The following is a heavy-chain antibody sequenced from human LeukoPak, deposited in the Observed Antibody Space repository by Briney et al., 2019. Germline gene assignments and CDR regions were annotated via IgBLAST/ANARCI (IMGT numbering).Heavy chain of an antibody. D-gene: IGHD5-18*01. CDR2: ISYDGSNK. CDR3: ARGYSYGFQPGDY. Sequence: GRSLRLSCAASGFTFSSYGMHWVRQAPGKGLEWEAVISYDGSNKYYADSVKGRFTISRDNSKNTLYLQMNSLRAEDTAVYYCARGYSYGFQPGDYWGQGTLVTVSS. J-gene: IGHJ4*02. V-gene: IGHV3-30*03. CDR1: GFTFSSYG.